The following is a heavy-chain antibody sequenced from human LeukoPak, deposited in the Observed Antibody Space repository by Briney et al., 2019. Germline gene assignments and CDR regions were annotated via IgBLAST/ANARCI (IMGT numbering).Heavy chain of an antibody. J-gene: IGHJ1*01. CDR3: AKMEVVTADDKYFQY. CDR1: GFTFSSYD. Sequence: GGSLRLSRAASGFTFSSYDMSWVRQAPGKGLEWVSVIGSSGGSTYYADSVKGRFTISRDNSKNTLYLQMNSLRAEDTAVYYCAKMEVVTADDKYFQYWGQGTLVTVSS. CDR2: IGSSGGST. V-gene: IGHV3-23*01. D-gene: IGHD2-21*02.